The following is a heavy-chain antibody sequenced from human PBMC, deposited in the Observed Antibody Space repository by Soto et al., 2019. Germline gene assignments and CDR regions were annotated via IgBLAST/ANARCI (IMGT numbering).Heavy chain of an antibody. CDR1: GGSISSSSYY. CDR2: IYYSGST. Sequence: SETLSLTCTVSGGSISSSSYYWGWIRQPPGKGLEWIGSIYYSGSTYYNPSLKSRVTISVDTSKNQFSLKLSSVTAADTAVYYCARKYYDFWSGSTPGRFDPWGQGTLVTVSS. CDR3: ARKYYDFWSGSTPGRFDP. V-gene: IGHV4-39*01. D-gene: IGHD3-3*01. J-gene: IGHJ5*02.